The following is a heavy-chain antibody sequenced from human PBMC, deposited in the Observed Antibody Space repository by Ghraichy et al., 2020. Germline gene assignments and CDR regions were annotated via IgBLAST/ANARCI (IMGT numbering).Heavy chain of an antibody. CDR2: IKQDGSEK. J-gene: IGHJ6*02. Sequence: GGSLRLSCAASGFTFSSYWMSWVRQAPGKGLEWVANIKQDGSEKYYVDSVKGRFTISRDNAKNSLYLQMNSLRAEDTAVYYCARDLGYYDFWSGYYKYYYYYGMDVWGQGTTVTVSS. D-gene: IGHD3-3*01. CDR3: ARDLGYYDFWSGYYKYYYYYGMDV. V-gene: IGHV3-7*03. CDR1: GFTFSSYW.